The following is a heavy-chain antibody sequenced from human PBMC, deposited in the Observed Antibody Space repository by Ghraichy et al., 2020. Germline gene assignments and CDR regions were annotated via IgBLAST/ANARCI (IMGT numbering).Heavy chain of an antibody. CDR2: ISSSSTI. J-gene: IGHJ6*02. Sequence: LSLTCAASGFTFSSYSMNWVRQAPGKGLEWVSYISSSSTIYYADSVKGRFTISRDNAKNSLYLQMNSLRDEDTAVYYCARDSGATYYYYYGMDVWGQGTTVTVSS. D-gene: IGHD6-19*01. CDR1: GFTFSSYS. V-gene: IGHV3-48*02. CDR3: ARDSGATYYYYYGMDV.